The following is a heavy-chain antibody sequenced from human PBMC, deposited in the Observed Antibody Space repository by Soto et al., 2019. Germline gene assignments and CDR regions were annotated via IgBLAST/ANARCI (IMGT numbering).Heavy chain of an antibody. D-gene: IGHD4-17*01. CDR3: ARDGALDDYGVYGRVPDACDI. CDR1: GGTFSSYA. J-gene: IGHJ3*02. Sequence: QVQLVQSGAEVKKPGSSVKVSCKASGGTFSSYAISWVRQAPGQGLEWMGGLIPIFGTANYAQKFQGRVTITADASTSKAYIVLSSLRSEDSAVYSFARDGALDDYGVYGRVPDACDIWGQGTMVTVSS. V-gene: IGHV1-69*01. CDR2: LIPIFGTA.